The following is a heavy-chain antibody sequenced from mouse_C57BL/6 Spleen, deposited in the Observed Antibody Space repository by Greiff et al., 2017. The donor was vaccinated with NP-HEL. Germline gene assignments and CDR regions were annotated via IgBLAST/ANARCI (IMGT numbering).Heavy chain of an antibody. CDR2: INPNYGTT. V-gene: IGHV1-39*01. CDR1: GYSFTDYN. CDR3: ARVSEAMDY. J-gene: IGHJ4*01. Sequence: EVQLQQSGPELVKPGASVKISCKASGYSFTDYNMHWVQQSTGKSLEWIGLINPNYGTTSYNQKFKGKATLTVDQSSSTAYMQLNSLTSEDSAGYYYARVSEAMDYWGQGTSVTVSS.